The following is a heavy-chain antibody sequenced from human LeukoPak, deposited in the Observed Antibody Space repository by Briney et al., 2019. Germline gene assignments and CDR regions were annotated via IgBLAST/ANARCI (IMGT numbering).Heavy chain of an antibody. V-gene: IGHV1-8*01. J-gene: IGHJ6*03. CDR1: GYTFTSYD. CDR2: MNPISGNT. D-gene: IGHD5-18*01. Sequence: ASVTVSFTASGYTFTSYDINWVRQATGQGLEWMGWMNPISGNTGHAQKFQGRVTMTRDTSISTAYMELSSPRSEDTAVYYCARGPPIRGYRYGYDTGYYYSYSMDVWGKGTTVTISS. CDR3: ARGPPIRGYRYGYDTGYYYSYSMDV.